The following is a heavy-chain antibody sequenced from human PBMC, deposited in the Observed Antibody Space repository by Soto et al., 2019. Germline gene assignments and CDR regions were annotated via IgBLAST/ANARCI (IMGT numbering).Heavy chain of an antibody. V-gene: IGHV1-2*04. CDR2: INPNSGGT. CDR1: GYTFTGYY. D-gene: IGHD3-9*01. Sequence: ASVKVSCKASGYTFTGYYMHWVRQAPGQGLEWMGWINPNSGGTNYAQKFQGWVTMTRDTSISTAYMELSRLRSDDTAVYYCARDYYDILTGYYKGHWFDPWGQGTLVTVSS. J-gene: IGHJ5*02. CDR3: ARDYYDILTGYYKGHWFDP.